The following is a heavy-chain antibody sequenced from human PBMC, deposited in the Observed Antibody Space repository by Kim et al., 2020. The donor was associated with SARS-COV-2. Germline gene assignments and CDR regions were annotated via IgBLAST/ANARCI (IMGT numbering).Heavy chain of an antibody. J-gene: IGHJ5*02. Sequence: SETLSLTCAVSGGSINSHYWTWIRQPAGKRLEWIGRIYASGSYSYNPSLESRLTMSVDTSKNQFSLMLSSVTAADTALYYCARGVGFCSGTICSHWFYPWGQGILVTVSS. V-gene: IGHV4-4*07. CDR2: IYASGSY. D-gene: IGHD2-2*01. CDR3: ARGVGFCSGTICSHWFYP. CDR1: GGSINSHY.